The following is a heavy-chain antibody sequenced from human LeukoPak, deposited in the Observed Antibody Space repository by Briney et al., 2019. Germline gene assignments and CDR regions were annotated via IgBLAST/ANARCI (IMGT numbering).Heavy chain of an antibody. Sequence: GASVQVSCKASGYTFTSYGISWVRQAPGQGLEWMGWISAYNGNTNSAQKLQGRVTMTTDTSTTTAYMELRSLRSDDTAVYYCARVIGKNHVLREVERLSNGWVWFDPWGQGNLVTVS. CDR2: ISAYNGNT. V-gene: IGHV1-18*04. CDR3: ARVIGKNHVLREVERLSNGWVWFDP. D-gene: IGHD3-3*01. CDR1: GYTFTSYG. J-gene: IGHJ5*02.